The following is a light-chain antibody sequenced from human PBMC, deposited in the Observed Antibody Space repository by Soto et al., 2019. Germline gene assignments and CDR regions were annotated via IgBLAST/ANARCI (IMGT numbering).Light chain of an antibody. CDR2: DVS. CDR1: SSDIGSYNY. V-gene: IGLV2-14*03. J-gene: IGLJ3*02. CDR3: SSYGASSTL. Sequence: QSVLTQPASLSGSPGQSITISCTGTSSDIGSYNYVSWYQQHPGKAPKLMIFDVSYRPSGISDRFSGFKSGNTASLTISGLQPEDEADYYCSSYGASSTLFGGGTKVTVL.